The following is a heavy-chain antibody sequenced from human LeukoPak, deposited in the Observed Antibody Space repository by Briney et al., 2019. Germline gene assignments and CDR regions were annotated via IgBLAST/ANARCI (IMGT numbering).Heavy chain of an antibody. CDR3: ATYSGYDRIFDY. D-gene: IGHD5-12*01. Sequence: GGSLRLSCAVSGFTFSSNSMLWVRQAPGKGLEWVSSISISSGYISYADSVKGRFTISRNNAKNSLYLQMNSLRAGDTAVYYCATYSGYDRIFDYWGQGTLVTVSS. CDR1: GFTFSSNS. CDR2: ISISSGYI. J-gene: IGHJ4*02. V-gene: IGHV3-21*01.